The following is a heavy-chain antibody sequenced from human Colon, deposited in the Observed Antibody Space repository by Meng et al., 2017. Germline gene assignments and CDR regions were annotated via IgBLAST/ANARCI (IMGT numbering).Heavy chain of an antibody. D-gene: IGHD4-23*01. J-gene: IGHJ4*02. CDR2: IDHRGSA. CDR3: ARHGGYYQDF. V-gene: IGHV4-4*02. Sequence: GQLQESGPGLVKPSGTLSLACSVSGASVSVNSYWSWFRQPPGRGLEWIGQIDHRGSAYYRPSLNSRVTMSLDKSRNQFSLRLTSVTAADTAVYYCARHGGYYQDFWGQGTLVTVSS. CDR1: GASVSVNSY.